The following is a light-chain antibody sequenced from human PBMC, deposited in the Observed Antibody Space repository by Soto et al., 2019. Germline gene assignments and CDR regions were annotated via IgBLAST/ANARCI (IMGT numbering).Light chain of an antibody. V-gene: IGLV2-8*01. CDR1: SSDVGGYNY. J-gene: IGLJ2*01. Sequence: QSALTQPPSASGSPGQSVSISCTGTSSDVGGYNYVSWYQQYPGKAPTLMIYEVSKRPSGVPDRFSGSKSGNTASLTVSGLQAEDEADYYCSLYGASNNVLFGGGNKLTVL. CDR2: EVS. CDR3: SLYGASNNVL.